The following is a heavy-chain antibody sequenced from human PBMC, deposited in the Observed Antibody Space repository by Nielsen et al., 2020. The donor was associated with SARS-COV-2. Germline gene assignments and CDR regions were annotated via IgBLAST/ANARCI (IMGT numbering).Heavy chain of an antibody. CDR2: IWYDGSNK. D-gene: IGHD2-2*01. V-gene: IGHV3-33*01. Sequence: GESLKISCAASGFTFSSYGMHWVRQAPGKGLEWVAVIWYDGSNKYYADSVKGRFTISRDNSKNTLYLQMNSLRAEDTAVYYCASRLETLIVVVPAATDAFDIWGQGTMVTVSS. CDR1: GFTFSSYG. CDR3: ASRLETLIVVVPAATDAFDI. J-gene: IGHJ3*02.